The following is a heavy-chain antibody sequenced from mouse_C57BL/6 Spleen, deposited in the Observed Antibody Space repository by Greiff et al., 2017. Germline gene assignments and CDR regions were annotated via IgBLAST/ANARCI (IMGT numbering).Heavy chain of an antibody. CDR1: GYTFTNYW. CDR2: IYPGGGYT. CDR3: ARGGYGSSFYWYFDG. Sequence: QVQLKQSGAELVRPGTSVKMSCKASGYTFTNYWIGWAKQRPGHGLEWIGDIYPGGGYTNYNEKFKGKATLTADKSSSTAYMQFSSLTSEDSAIYYCARGGYGSSFYWYFDGWGTGTTVTVSS. V-gene: IGHV1-63*01. J-gene: IGHJ1*03. D-gene: IGHD1-1*01.